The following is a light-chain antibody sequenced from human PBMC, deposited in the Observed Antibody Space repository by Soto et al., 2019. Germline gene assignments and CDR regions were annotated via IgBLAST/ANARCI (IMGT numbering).Light chain of an antibody. CDR3: QQYSNWPLT. Sequence: IVMTQSPVTLSVSPGERGTLSCRASQSVSRALAWYQHRPGQAPRLLIYGASTRAPGIPARFSGSGSGAEFTLTISSLQSEDFAVYYCQQYSNWPLTFGGGTKVDIK. CDR2: GAS. CDR1: QSVSRA. J-gene: IGKJ4*01. V-gene: IGKV3D-15*01.